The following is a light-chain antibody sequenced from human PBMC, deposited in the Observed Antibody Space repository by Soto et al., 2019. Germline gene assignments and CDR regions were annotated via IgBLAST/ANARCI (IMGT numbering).Light chain of an antibody. CDR3: QQYGSSPRT. CDR2: GAS. Sequence: PGETATLSCRASQTISNTYLAWYQQKPGQAPRLLIYGASTRATGIPGRFSGSGSGTDFTLTVNRLEPEDFAVYYCQQYGSSPRTFGQGTKVEI. J-gene: IGKJ1*01. V-gene: IGKV3-20*01. CDR1: QTISNTY.